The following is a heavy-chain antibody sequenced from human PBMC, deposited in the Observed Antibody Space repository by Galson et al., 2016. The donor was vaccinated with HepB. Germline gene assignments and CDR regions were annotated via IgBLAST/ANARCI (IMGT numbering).Heavy chain of an antibody. J-gene: IGHJ2*01. CDR1: GGSLSTYA. Sequence: SVKVSCKASGGSLSTYAISWVRQAPGHGLEWVGGIIPIFGTPNYAQKFRGRVNITADESTSTAYMELSSLRSEDTAVYYCARDSGGDGDWYFDLWGRGTLVTVSS. CDR2: IIPIFGTP. D-gene: IGHD2-21*02. CDR3: ARDSGGDGDWYFDL. V-gene: IGHV1-69*13.